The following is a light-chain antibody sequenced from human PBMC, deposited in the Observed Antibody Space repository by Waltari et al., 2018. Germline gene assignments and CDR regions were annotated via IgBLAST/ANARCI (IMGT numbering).Light chain of an antibody. Sequence: DIQLTQSPYFLSASVGDRVTTTCRASQGISSYLALYQQKPGKAPKLLIYAASTFQTGVPARFRGSESGTEFTLTISSLQPEDFATYYCQQLNSYPFTFGPGTKVAIK. J-gene: IGKJ3*01. CDR3: QQLNSYPFT. CDR1: QGISSY. CDR2: AAS. V-gene: IGKV1-9*01.